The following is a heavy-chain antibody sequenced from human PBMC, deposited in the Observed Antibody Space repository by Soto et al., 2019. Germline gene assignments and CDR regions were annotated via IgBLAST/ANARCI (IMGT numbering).Heavy chain of an antibody. CDR2: ISYSGST. D-gene: IGHD1-20*01. CDR3: ARLSITSNGGWFDP. Sequence: QVQLQESGPGLVKPSQTLSLTCTVSGGSINSGNHYWNWIRQHPGKGLGWIGYISYSGSTSYNPSLRSRVTISVDTSKNQFSLKLSSVTAADTAVFYCARLSITSNGGWFDPWGQGTLVTVSS. J-gene: IGHJ5*02. V-gene: IGHV4-31*03. CDR1: GGSINSGNHY.